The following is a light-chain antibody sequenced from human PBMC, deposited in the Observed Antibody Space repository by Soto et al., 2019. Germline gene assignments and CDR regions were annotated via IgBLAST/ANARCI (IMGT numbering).Light chain of an antibody. CDR3: QQSYSTPRD. V-gene: IGKV1-39*01. CDR2: AAS. J-gene: IGKJ5*01. Sequence: DIQMTQSPSSLSASVGDRVTITCRASQSISNSLNWYQQKQGRAPKLLIYAASSLQSGVPSRFSGRGSGTDFILPISSLQPEDFATYYCQQSYSTPRDFGQGTRLEIK. CDR1: QSISNS.